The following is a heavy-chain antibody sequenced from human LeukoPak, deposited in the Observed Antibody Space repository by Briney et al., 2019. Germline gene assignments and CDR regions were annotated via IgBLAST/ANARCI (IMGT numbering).Heavy chain of an antibody. J-gene: IGHJ4*02. CDR3: AKDHYYDSSGYSYFDY. D-gene: IGHD3-22*01. CDR2: ISSRGSTI. CDR1: GFTFSSYE. V-gene: IGHV3-48*03. Sequence: AGGSLRLSCAASGFTFSSYEMNWVRQAPGKGLEWVSYISSRGSTIYYADSVKGRFTISRDNSKNTLYLQMNSLRAEDTAVYYCAKDHYYDSSGYSYFDYWGQGTLVTVSS.